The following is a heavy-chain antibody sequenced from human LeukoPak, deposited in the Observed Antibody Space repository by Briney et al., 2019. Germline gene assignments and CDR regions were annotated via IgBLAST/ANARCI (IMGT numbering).Heavy chain of an antibody. Sequence: GRSLRLSCAGSGFIFNNYAMHWVRQAPGKGLEWVSGISWNSGSIGYADSVKGRFTISRDNAKNSLYLQMNSLRAEDTALYYCAKDLASSWFNTYVDAFDIWGQGTMVTVSS. V-gene: IGHV3-9*01. CDR3: AKDLASSWFNTYVDAFDI. D-gene: IGHD6-13*01. J-gene: IGHJ3*02. CDR2: ISWNSGSI. CDR1: GFIFNNYA.